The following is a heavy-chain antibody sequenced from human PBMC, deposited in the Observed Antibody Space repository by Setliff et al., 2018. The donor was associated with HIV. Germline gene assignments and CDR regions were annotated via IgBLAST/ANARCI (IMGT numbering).Heavy chain of an antibody. CDR2: ISGSGGST. D-gene: IGHD2-15*01. J-gene: IGHJ4*02. CDR3: SRWPFDY. V-gene: IGHV3-23*01. CDR1: GFTFSSYA. Sequence: PGESLKISCAASGFTFSSYAMSWVRQAPGKGLEWVSAISGSGGSTYYADSVKGRFTISRDNSKNTLYLQMNSLRAEDTAVYYCSRWPFDYWGQGTLVTVSS.